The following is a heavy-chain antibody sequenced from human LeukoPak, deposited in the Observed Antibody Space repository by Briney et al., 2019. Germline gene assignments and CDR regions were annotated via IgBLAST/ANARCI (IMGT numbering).Heavy chain of an antibody. CDR3: ARRGLVAGIYDLVYGFDI. CDR1: GYTFTSYY. V-gene: IGHV1-46*01. D-gene: IGHD3/OR15-3a*01. Sequence: EASVKVSCKASGYTFTSYYMHGVRQAPGQGLEWMGIINPSGGSTSYAQKFQGRVTMTRDMSTSTVYMELSSLRSEDTAVYYCARRGLVAGIYDLVYGFDIWGQGTMVTVSS. J-gene: IGHJ3*02. CDR2: INPSGGST.